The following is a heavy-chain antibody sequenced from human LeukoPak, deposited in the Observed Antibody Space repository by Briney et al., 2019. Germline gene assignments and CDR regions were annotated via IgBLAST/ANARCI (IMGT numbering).Heavy chain of an antibody. CDR2: INPNSGGT. D-gene: IGHD2-2*01. CDR3: ARDRGYCSSTSCPYYFDY. J-gene: IGHJ4*02. V-gene: IGHV1-2*02. CDR1: GYSFNDYY. Sequence: GASVKVSCKASGYSFNDYYMHWVRQAPGQGLEWMGWINPNSGGTNYAQKFQGRVTMTRDTSISTAYMELSRLRSDDTAVYYCARDRGYCSSTSCPYYFDYWGQGTLVTVSS.